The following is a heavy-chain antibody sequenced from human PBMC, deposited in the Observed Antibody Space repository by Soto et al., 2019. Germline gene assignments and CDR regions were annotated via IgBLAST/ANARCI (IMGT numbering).Heavy chain of an antibody. J-gene: IGHJ4*02. D-gene: IGHD3-16*02. CDR1: GFTFSSYA. V-gene: IGHV3-23*01. CDR3: AKDPFMITFGGVIDY. CDR2: ISGSGGST. Sequence: GGSLRLSCAASGFTFSSYAMSWVRQAPGKGLEWVSAISGSGGSTYYADSVKGRFTISRDNSKNTLYLQMNSLRAEDTAVYYCAKDPFMITFGGVIDYWGQGTLVTVSS.